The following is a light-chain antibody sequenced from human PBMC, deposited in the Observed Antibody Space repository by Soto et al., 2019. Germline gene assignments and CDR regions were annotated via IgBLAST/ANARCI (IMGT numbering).Light chain of an antibody. CDR2: KAS. Sequence: DSQMTQYPSTLSASIGDRVTITCRAGQSISSWLAWYQQKPGKAPKLLISKASTLQSGVPPRFSGSGSGTEFALTISSLQPDDFATYYCQQYESYPMTFGGGT. J-gene: IGKJ4*01. V-gene: IGKV1-5*03. CDR1: QSISSW. CDR3: QQYESYPMT.